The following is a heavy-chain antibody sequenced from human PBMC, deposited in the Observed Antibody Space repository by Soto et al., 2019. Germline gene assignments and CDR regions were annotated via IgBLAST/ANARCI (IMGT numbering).Heavy chain of an antibody. CDR1: GFTVSSNY. V-gene: IGHV3-66*01. CDR2: IYSGGST. CDR3: ARDLSLYGDYDYYYYYMDV. D-gene: IGHD4-17*01. J-gene: IGHJ6*03. Sequence: GGSLRLSCAASGFTVSSNYMSWVRQAPGKGLEWVSVIYSGGSTYYADSVKGRFTISRDNSKNTLYLQMNSLRAEDTAVYYCARDLSLYGDYDYYYYYMDVWGKGTTVTVSS.